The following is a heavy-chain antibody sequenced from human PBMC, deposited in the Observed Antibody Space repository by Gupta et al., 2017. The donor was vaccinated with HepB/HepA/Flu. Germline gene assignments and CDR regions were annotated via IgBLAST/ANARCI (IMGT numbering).Heavy chain of an antibody. V-gene: IGHV3-23*01. CDR1: GFTLSSYA. CDR3: AKVAYNGPHYYYARDV. J-gene: IGHJ6*02. CDR2: ISSSGGST. Sequence: EVQLLESGGGLVQPGGSLRLSCAASGFTLSSYAMSWVRQAPGKGLEWVSTISSSGGSTYYADSVKGRFTISRDNSKNTLFLQMNSLRAEDTAVYYCAKVAYNGPHYYYARDVWGQGTTVTLSS. D-gene: IGHD2-8*02.